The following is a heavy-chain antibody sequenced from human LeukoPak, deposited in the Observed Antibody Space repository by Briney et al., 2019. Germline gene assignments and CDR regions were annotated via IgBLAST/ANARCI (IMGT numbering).Heavy chain of an antibody. D-gene: IGHD3-10*01. CDR1: GGSFSGYY. V-gene: IGHV4-34*01. J-gene: IGHJ6*03. Sequence: SETLSLTCAVYGGSFSGYYWSWIRQPPGKGLEWIGEINHSGSTNYNPSLTSRVTISVDTSKKQFSLNLSSVTAADTAVYYCARGSRFRWFGQVYYYYYMDVWGKGTTVTISS. CDR2: INHSGST. CDR3: ARGSRFRWFGQVYYYYYMDV.